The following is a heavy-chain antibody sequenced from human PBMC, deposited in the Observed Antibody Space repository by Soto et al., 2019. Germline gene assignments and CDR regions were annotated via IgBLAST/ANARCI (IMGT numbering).Heavy chain of an antibody. V-gene: IGHV3-48*01. J-gene: IGHJ5*02. D-gene: IGHD3-10*01. CDR2: ISSSSSTI. Sequence: PGGSLRLSCAASGFTFSSYSMNWVRQAPGKGLEWVSYISSSSSTIYYADSVKGRFTISRDNAKNTLYLQMNSLRAEDTAVYYCAKDPYGSGSYYNGVSWFDPWGQGTLVTVSS. CDR1: GFTFSSYS. CDR3: AKDPYGSGSYYNGVSWFDP.